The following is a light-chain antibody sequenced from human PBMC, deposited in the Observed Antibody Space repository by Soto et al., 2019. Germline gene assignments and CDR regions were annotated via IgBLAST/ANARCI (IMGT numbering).Light chain of an antibody. V-gene: IGKV3-20*01. CDR1: QSVSSY. J-gene: IGKJ1*01. Sequence: EIVLTQSPGTLSLSPGERATLSCRASQSVSSYLAWYQRKPGQAPRLLIYGASSRATVIPDRFSGSGSGTDFTLTISRLEPEDFALYYCQQYGGSPQTFGQGTKVEIK. CDR3: QQYGGSPQT. CDR2: GAS.